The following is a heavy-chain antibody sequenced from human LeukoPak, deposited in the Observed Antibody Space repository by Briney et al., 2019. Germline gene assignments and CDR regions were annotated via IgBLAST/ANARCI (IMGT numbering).Heavy chain of an antibody. Sequence: SETLSLTCALPGGSISSNSYYWGWIRQPPGKGLEWIVSIYYSGSTYYNPSLKSRFTISVDTSTNQLSLKLSSVTAADTAVYYCEGGGVGEPTLFDYWGQGTLVTVSS. CDR3: EGGGVGEPTLFDY. CDR1: GGSISSNSYY. J-gene: IGHJ4*02. D-gene: IGHD4-17*01. V-gene: IGHV4-39*07. CDR2: IYYSGST.